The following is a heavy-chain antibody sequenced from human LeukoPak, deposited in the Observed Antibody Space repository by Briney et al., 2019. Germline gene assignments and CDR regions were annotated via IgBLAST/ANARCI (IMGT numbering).Heavy chain of an antibody. CDR3: ARDRPRVGASTSRRFDP. J-gene: IGHJ5*02. V-gene: IGHV1-18*01. Sequence: GASVKVSCKASGYTFTSYGISWVRQAPGQGLEWMGWISAYNGNTNYAQKLQGRVTMTTDTSTSTAYMELRSLRSDDTAVYYCARDRPRVGASTSRRFDPWGQGTLVTVSS. D-gene: IGHD1-26*01. CDR2: ISAYNGNT. CDR1: GYTFTSYG.